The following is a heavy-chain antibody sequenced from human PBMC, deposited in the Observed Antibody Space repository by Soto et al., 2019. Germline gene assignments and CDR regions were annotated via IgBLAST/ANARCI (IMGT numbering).Heavy chain of an antibody. D-gene: IGHD5-12*01. CDR3: ARHGQEPERGYSGYDYDY. CDR1: GGSISSYY. J-gene: IGHJ4*02. CDR2: IYYSGST. V-gene: IGHV4-59*08. Sequence: SETLSLTCTVSGGSISSYYWSWIRQPPGKGLEWIGYIYYSGSTNYNPSLKSRVTISVDTSKNQFSLKLGSVTAADTAVYYCARHGQEPERGYSGYDYDYWGQRTLVTVSS.